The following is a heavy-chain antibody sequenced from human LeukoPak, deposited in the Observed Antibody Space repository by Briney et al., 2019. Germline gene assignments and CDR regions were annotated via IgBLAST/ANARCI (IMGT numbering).Heavy chain of an antibody. CDR2: ISGSGGST. CDR1: GFTFSSYA. J-gene: IGHJ4*02. D-gene: IGHD5-24*01. Sequence: GGSLRLSCAASGFTFSSYAMSWVRQAPGKGLEWVSAISGSGGSTYYADSVKGRFTISRDNSKNTLYLQMNSLRAGDTAVYYCAKVGGDGYNFPYDYWGQGTLVTVSS. CDR3: AKVGGDGYNFPYDY. V-gene: IGHV3-23*01.